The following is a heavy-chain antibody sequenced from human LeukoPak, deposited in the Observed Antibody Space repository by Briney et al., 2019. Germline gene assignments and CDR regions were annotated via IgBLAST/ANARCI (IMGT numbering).Heavy chain of an antibody. V-gene: IGHV5-51*01. Sequence: GESLKISCKGSGYSFTSYWIGWVRQMPGKGLEWMGIIYPGDSDTRYSPSFQGQVTISADKSISTAYLQWGSLKASDTAMYYCATLSGYDANYYYYYMDVWGKGTTVTVSS. CDR3: ATLSGYDANYYYYYMDV. CDR1: GYSFTSYW. CDR2: IYPGDSDT. D-gene: IGHD5-12*01. J-gene: IGHJ6*03.